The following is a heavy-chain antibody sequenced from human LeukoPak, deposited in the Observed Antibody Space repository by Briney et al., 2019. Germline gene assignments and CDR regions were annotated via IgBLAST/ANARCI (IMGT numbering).Heavy chain of an antibody. CDR3: ARGSRELYYFDY. J-gene: IGHJ4*02. D-gene: IGHD1-7*01. CDR2: IDYSGSS. V-gene: IGHV4-59*13. CDR1: GGSISSYS. Sequence: SETLSLTCSVSGGSISSYSWTWIRQPPGKGLEWIGFIDYSGSSNYNPSLKSRVTISADPSTNHFSLNLNSVTAADTAVYYCARGSRELYYFDYWGQGTLVTVSS.